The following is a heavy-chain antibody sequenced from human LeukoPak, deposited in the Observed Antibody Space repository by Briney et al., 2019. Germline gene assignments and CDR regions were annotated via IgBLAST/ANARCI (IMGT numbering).Heavy chain of an antibody. D-gene: IGHD6-13*01. V-gene: IGHV1-69*05. CDR3: ARNRIAAAGTYYYYGMDV. Sequence: SVKVSCKASGGTFSSYAISWVRQAPGQGLEWMGGIIPIFGTANYAQKFQGRVTITTDESTSTAYMELSSLRSEDTAVYYCARNRIAAAGTYYYYGMDVWGQGTTVTVSS. CDR2: IIPIFGTA. J-gene: IGHJ6*02. CDR1: GGTFSSYA.